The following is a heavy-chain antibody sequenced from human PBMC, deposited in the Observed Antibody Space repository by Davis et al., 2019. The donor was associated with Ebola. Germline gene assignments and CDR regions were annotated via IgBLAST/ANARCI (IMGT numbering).Heavy chain of an antibody. Sequence: GESLKISCKGSGYSFTSFWIGWVRQPPGQGLEWMGAILPGDSDTRYSPSFQGQVTISADKSISTAYLQWSSLKASDTAMYYCARRGENYYYGMDVWGQGTTVTVSS. CDR1: GYSFTSFW. V-gene: IGHV5-51*01. J-gene: IGHJ6*02. D-gene: IGHD3-16*01. CDR2: ILPGDSDT. CDR3: ARRGENYYYGMDV.